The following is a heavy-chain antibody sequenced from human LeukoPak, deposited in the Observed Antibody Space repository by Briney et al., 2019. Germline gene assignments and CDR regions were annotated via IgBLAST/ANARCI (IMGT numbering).Heavy chain of an antibody. Sequence: GECLRLSCVASVVTFGRYWVSWVCKAPWKGLEWVGNIKLDGSEKNYVDTVKGRFIISRDNTKNSLYLQMNSLRVEDTAVFYCARDQYDTWSRRGNFDSWGQGTLVIVSS. D-gene: IGHD3-3*01. CDR1: VVTFGRYW. CDR2: IKLDGSEK. V-gene: IGHV3-7*03. J-gene: IGHJ4*02. CDR3: ARDQYDTWSRRGNFDS.